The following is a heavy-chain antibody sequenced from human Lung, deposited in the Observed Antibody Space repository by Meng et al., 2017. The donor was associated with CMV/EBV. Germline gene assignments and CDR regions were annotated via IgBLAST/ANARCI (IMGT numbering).Heavy chain of an antibody. Sequence: AEVKKPGSSVKVSCKASGYTFTSYAINWVRQATGQGLEWMGWMNPNSGNTGYAQKFQGRVTMTRNTSISTAYMELSSLRSEDTAVYYCARGYCSGGSCPVFDPWGQGTLVTVSS. CDR1: GYTFTSYA. J-gene: IGHJ5*02. D-gene: IGHD2-15*01. CDR3: ARGYCSGGSCPVFDP. CDR2: MNPNSGNT. V-gene: IGHV1-8*01.